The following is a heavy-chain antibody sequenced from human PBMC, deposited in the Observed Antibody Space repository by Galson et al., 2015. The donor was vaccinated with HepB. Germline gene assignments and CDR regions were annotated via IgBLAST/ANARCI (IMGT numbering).Heavy chain of an antibody. V-gene: IGHV1-18*01. D-gene: IGHD2/OR15-2a*01. CDR2: ISAYNGKT. Sequence: SVKVSCKASGFTFSSYSLTWVRQAPGQGLEWMGWISAYNGKTHFGQSVQGRLTLTTDTSTSTDYMELRNLKSNDTAVYYCARALTVLGEYYFDSWGQGTQVTVSS. CDR3: ARALTVLGEYYFDS. J-gene: IGHJ4*02. CDR1: GFTFSSYS.